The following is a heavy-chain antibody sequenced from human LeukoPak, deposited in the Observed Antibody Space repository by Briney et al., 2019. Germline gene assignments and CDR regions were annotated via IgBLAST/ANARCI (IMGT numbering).Heavy chain of an antibody. CDR3: ARGGRGSAAVVAPRSFDI. CDR1: GFTVSSIH. J-gene: IGHJ3*02. CDR2: TYTGGNS. Sequence: RGSLRLSCAASGFTVSSIHMVWVRRAPGKGLEWVSVTYTGGNSYYADSVKGRFIISRDISKNTLYLQMNSLRAEDSALYYCARGGRGSAAVVAPRSFDIWGQGTMVTVSS. V-gene: IGHV3-53*01. D-gene: IGHD3-22*01.